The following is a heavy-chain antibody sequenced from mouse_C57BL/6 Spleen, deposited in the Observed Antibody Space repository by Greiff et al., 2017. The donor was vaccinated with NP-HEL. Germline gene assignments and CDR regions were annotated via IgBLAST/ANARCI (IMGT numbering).Heavy chain of an antibody. V-gene: IGHV1-75*01. CDR2: IFPGSGST. Sequence: VQGVESGPELVKPGASVKISCKASGYTFTDYYINWVKQRPGQGLEWIGWIFPGSGSTYYNEKFKGKATLTVDKSSSTAYMLLSSLTSEDSAVYFCATVVAPYWYFDVWGTGTTVTVSS. CDR1: GYTFTDYY. D-gene: IGHD1-1*01. CDR3: ATVVAPYWYFDV. J-gene: IGHJ1*03.